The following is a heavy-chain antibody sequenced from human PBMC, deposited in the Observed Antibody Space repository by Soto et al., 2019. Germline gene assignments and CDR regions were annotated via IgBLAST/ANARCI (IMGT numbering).Heavy chain of an antibody. V-gene: IGHV4-59*08. D-gene: IGHD6-13*01. J-gene: IGHJ4*02. CDR3: ARRYSSRFDF. CDR1: GGSISSYY. CDR2: IFYSGST. Sequence: QVQLQESGPGLVKPSETLSLTCTVSGGSISSYYWSWIRQPPGKGLEWIGYIFYSGSTNYNPSLXGXVXIXXDTSKTQFSLKLSSVTAADPAVYYCARRYSSRFDFWGQGTLVTVSS.